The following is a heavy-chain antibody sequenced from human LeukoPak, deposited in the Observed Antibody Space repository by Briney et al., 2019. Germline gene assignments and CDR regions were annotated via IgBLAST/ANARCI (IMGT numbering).Heavy chain of an antibody. Sequence: GSSVKVSCKASGGTFSSYAISWVRQAPGQGLEWMGGIIPIFGTANYAQKFQGRVTITADESTSTAYMELSSLRSEDTAVYYCARGRYYGSGTLNNWFDPWGQGTLVTVSS. V-gene: IGHV1-69*01. D-gene: IGHD3-10*01. CDR3: ARGRYYGSGTLNNWFDP. CDR1: GGTFSSYA. J-gene: IGHJ5*02. CDR2: IIPIFGTA.